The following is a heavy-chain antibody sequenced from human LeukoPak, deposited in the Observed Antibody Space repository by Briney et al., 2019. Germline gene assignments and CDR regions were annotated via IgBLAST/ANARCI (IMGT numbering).Heavy chain of an antibody. Sequence: GGSLRLSCAASGFTFSSYAMNWVRQAPGKGLEGVSTISGSGGSTYYADSVKGRFTISRDNSKNTLYLQMNSLRAEDTAVYYCAKKLSRHIVVVTTRNDAFDIWGQGTMVTVSS. CDR1: GFTFSSYA. V-gene: IGHV3-23*01. J-gene: IGHJ3*02. D-gene: IGHD2-21*02. CDR3: AKKLSRHIVVVTTRNDAFDI. CDR2: ISGSGGST.